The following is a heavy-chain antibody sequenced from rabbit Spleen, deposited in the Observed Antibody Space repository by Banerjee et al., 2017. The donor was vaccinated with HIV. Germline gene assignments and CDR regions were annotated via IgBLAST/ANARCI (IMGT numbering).Heavy chain of an antibody. Sequence: QSLEESGGDLVKPGASLTLTCTASGVSFSSSSYMCWVRQAPGKGLDWIGYIDPVVGSTSYGSGVNGRSTISRHNAQNTLYLQLYSLTAADTATYFCARILVFSGSSYPYNLWGPGTLVTVS. V-gene: IGHV1S40*01. CDR3: ARILVFSGSSYPYNL. D-gene: IGHD8-1*01. J-gene: IGHJ4*01. CDR2: IDPVVGST. CDR1: GVSFSSSSY.